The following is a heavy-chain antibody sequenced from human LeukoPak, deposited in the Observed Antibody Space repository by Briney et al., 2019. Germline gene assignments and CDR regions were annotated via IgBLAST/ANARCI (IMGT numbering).Heavy chain of an antibody. CDR2: IKEDGSDQ. J-gene: IGHJ4*02. Sequence: GGSLRLSCAASGFPFSGYWMDWVRQAPGKGMEWVANIKEDGSDQYFADSVKGRFTISRDNAKNSLYLEMSSLRAEDTAVYYCSRSLDYWGQGVLVTVS. V-gene: IGHV3-7*01. CDR3: SRSLDY. CDR1: GFPFSGYW.